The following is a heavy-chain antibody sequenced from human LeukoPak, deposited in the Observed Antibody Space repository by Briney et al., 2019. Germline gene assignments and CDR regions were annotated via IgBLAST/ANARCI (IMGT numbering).Heavy chain of an antibody. CDR1: GYSVSSGYY. CDR2: IYHSGST. V-gene: IGHV4-38-2*02. CDR3: ARESGYDLVDY. Sequence: PSETLSLTCTVSGYSVSSGYYWGWIRQPPGKGLEWIGSIYHSGSTYYNPSLKSRVTISVDTSKNQFSLKLSSVTAADTAVYYCARESGYDLVDYWGQGTLVTVSS. J-gene: IGHJ4*02. D-gene: IGHD5-12*01.